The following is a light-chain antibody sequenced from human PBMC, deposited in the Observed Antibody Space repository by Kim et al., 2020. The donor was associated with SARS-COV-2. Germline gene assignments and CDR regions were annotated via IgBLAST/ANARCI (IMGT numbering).Light chain of an antibody. J-gene: IGKJ1*01. V-gene: IGKV1-27*01. CDR2: AAS. CDR1: QGVSNY. Sequence: VYGGDRVTIAGRARQGVSNYLAWYQQKPGKVPKLLIYAASAWRSGVPSRFRGSGSGKDFTFTITSRRPEDVAGNYCQQCKGDPWTFGHGSKGGIK. CDR3: QQCKGDPWT.